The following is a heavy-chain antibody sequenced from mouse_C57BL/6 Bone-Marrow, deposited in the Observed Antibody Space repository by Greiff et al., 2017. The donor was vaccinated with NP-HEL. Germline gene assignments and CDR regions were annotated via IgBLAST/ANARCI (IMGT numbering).Heavy chain of an antibody. J-gene: IGHJ1*03. V-gene: IGHV2-2*01. Sequence: VKVVESGPGLVQPSQSLSITCTVSGFSLTSYGVHWVRQSPGKGLEWLGVIWSGGSTDYNAAFISRLSISKDNSKSQVFFKMNSLQADDTAIYYCATVLPWYFDVWGTGTTVTVSS. CDR2: IWSGGST. CDR3: ATVLPWYFDV. CDR1: GFSLTSYG.